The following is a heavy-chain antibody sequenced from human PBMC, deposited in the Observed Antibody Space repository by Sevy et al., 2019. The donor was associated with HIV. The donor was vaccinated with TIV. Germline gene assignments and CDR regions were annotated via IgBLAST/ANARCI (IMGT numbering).Heavy chain of an antibody. CDR3: TRDRYYGSGSYYDYYYYYGMDV. J-gene: IGHJ6*02. D-gene: IGHD3-10*01. CDR2: ISAYNGST. CDR1: GYTFTSYG. V-gene: IGHV1-18*01. Sequence: ASVKVSCKASGYTFTSYGISWVRQAPGQGLEWMGWISAYNGSTNYAQKLQGRVTMTTDTSTSTAYMELRSLRSDDTVEYYCTRDRYYGSGSYYDYYYYYGMDVWGQGTTVTVSS.